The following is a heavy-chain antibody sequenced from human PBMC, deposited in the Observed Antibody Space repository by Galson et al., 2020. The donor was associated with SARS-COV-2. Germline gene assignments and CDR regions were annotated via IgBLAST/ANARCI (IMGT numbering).Heavy chain of an antibody. Sequence: SETLSLTCAISGDSVSSNSAAWNWIRQSPSRGLEWLGRTYYRSKWYNDYAVSVKSRITINPDTSKNQFSLQLNSVTPEDTAVYYCAREYSSGWFNTAIHDYWGQGTLVTVSS. J-gene: IGHJ4*02. CDR1: GDSVSSNSAA. D-gene: IGHD6-19*01. CDR3: AREYSSGWFNTAIHDY. V-gene: IGHV6-1*01. CDR2: TYYRSKWYN.